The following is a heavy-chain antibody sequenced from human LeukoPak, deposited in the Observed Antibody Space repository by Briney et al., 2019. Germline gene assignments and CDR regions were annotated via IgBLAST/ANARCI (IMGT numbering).Heavy chain of an antibody. CDR3: TTTPGRQWLVRNY. D-gene: IGHD6-19*01. CDR1: GFTFGNAW. CDR2: IKSKTDGGTT. Sequence: GGSLRLSCAASGFTFGNAWMSWVRQAPGKGLEWVGRIKSKTDGGTTDYAAPVKGRFTISRDDSKNTLYLQMNSLKTEDTAAYYCTTTPGRQWLVRNYWGQGTLVTVSS. J-gene: IGHJ4*02. V-gene: IGHV3-15*01.